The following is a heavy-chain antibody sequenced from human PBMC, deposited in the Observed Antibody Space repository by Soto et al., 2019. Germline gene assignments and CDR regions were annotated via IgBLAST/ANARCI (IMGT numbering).Heavy chain of an antibody. CDR1: GYSFTSYW. CDR3: ARQRGPSTGCFDY. V-gene: IGHV5-51*01. CDR2: IYPGDSDT. Sequence: EVQLVQSGAEVKKPGESLKTSCKGSGYSFTSYWIGWVRQMPGKGLELMGIIYPGDSDTTYSPSYQGQVTISADKSISPAYLQWSSLKASDTAMYYCARQRGPSTGCFDYWGQGTLVTVSS. J-gene: IGHJ4*02.